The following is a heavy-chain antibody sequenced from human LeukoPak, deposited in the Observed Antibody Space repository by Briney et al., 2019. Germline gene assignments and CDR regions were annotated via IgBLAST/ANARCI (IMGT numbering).Heavy chain of an antibody. D-gene: IGHD2/OR15-2a*01. J-gene: IGHJ4*02. CDR3: AKEKRGDYLLDY. Sequence: GGSLRLSCAASGFTFSTYAMSWVRQAPGKGLEWVSGITGSGGSTYYADSVKGRFTISRDNSKNTLYLQMNSLRAEDTAVYYCAKEKRGDYLLDYWGQGTLVTVSS. CDR1: GFTFSTYA. CDR2: ITGSGGST. V-gene: IGHV3-23*01.